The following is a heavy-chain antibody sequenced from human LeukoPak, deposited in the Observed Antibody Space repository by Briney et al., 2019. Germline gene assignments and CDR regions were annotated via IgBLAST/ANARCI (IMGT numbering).Heavy chain of an antibody. CDR2: IVVGSGNT. CDR3: AAVPFVVVPAAYFDY. Sequence: ASVKVSCKASGFTFTSSAVQWVRQARGQRLEWIGWIVVGSGNTNYAQKFQERVTITRDMSTSTAYMEQSSLRSEDTAVYYCAAVPFVVVPAAYFDYWGQGTLVTVSS. D-gene: IGHD2-2*01. V-gene: IGHV1-58*01. J-gene: IGHJ4*02. CDR1: GFTFTSSA.